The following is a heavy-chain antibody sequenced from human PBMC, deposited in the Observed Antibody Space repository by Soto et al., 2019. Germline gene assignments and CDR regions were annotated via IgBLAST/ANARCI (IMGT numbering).Heavy chain of an antibody. CDR3: ANNQYYYDSSGYPYYYGMDV. CDR2: ISGSGGST. Sequence: GGSLRLSCAASGFTFSSYAMSLVRQAPGKGLEWVSAISGSGGSTYYADSVKGRFTISRDNSKNTLYLQMNSLRAEDTAVYYCANNQYYYDSSGYPYYYGMDVWGQGTTVTVSS. J-gene: IGHJ6*02. D-gene: IGHD3-22*01. V-gene: IGHV3-23*01. CDR1: GFTFSSYA.